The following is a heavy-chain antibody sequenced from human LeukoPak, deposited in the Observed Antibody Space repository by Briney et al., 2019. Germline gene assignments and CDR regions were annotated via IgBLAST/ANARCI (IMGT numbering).Heavy chain of an antibody. V-gene: IGHV4-34*01. CDR2: INHSGST. CDR1: GGSFSGYY. CDR3: ASTRRAVAGPKSIDY. Sequence: SETLSLTCAVYGGSFSGYYWSWIRQPPGKGLEWIGEINHSGSTNYNPSLKSRVTISVDSSKNQFSLKLSSVTAADTAVYYCASTRRAVAGPKSIDYWGQGTLVTVSS. D-gene: IGHD6-19*01. J-gene: IGHJ4*02.